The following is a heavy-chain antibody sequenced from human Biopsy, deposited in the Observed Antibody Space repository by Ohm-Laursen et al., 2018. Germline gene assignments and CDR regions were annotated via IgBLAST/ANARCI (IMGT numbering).Heavy chain of an antibody. V-gene: IGHV3-74*01. CDR3: AKAGRGYIDY. CDR2: FNSDGTDT. J-gene: IGHJ4*02. CDR1: GFTFSSSW. D-gene: IGHD5-18*01. Sequence: GSLRLSCTVSGFTFSSSWMHWVRQAPGKGLEWVSRFNSDGTDTTYADSVKGRFTISRDNAKNTLYLQMNSLRVEDTAVYYCAKAGRGYIDYWGQGTLVSVSS.